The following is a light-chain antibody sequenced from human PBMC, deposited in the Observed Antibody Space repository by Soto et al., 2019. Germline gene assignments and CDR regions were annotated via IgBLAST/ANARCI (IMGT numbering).Light chain of an antibody. Sequence: EIVLTQSPATLSLSPGERATLSCKASQSVRGQLAWYQQRPGQAPRLLISDTFNRATGIPVRFSGDGSETEFTLTINNLEPEDFAVYFCQQRWRWHITFGQGTRLEIK. CDR3: QQRWRWHIT. CDR1: QSVRGQ. V-gene: IGKV3-11*01. J-gene: IGKJ5*01. CDR2: DTF.